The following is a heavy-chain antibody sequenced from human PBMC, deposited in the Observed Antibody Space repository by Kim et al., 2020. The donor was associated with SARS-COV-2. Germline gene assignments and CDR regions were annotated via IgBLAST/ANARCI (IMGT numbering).Heavy chain of an antibody. D-gene: IGHD6-13*01. V-gene: IGHV6-1*01. Sequence: YAVSVKSRITINPDTSKNQFSLHLNSVTPEDTAVYYCARGGQQLVKAFDYWGQGTLVTVSS. J-gene: IGHJ4*02. CDR3: ARGGQQLVKAFDY.